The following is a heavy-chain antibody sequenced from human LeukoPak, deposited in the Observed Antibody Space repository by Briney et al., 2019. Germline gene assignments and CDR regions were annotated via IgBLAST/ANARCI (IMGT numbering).Heavy chain of an antibody. V-gene: IGHV3-66*02. J-gene: IGHJ6*03. CDR2: IYSGGST. CDR3: ARELVVVGPAANVRYYYMDV. CDR1: GFTFSSYS. Sequence: PGGPLRLSCAASGFTFSSYSMNRVRQAPGKGLEWVSVIYSGGSTYYADSVKGRFTISRNNSKNTLYLQMNSLRAEDTAVYYCARELVVVGPAANVRYYYMDVWGKGTTVSVSS. D-gene: IGHD2-2*01.